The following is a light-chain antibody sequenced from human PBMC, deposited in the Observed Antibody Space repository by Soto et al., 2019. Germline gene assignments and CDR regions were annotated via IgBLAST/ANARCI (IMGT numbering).Light chain of an antibody. V-gene: IGKV3-15*01. CDR3: KQHHNWSQT. Sequence: EIVMTPYPATLSVSPGERATLSCRASQSVSSNLAWYQQKPGHAPRLLIYGASTRATGIPARFSGSGSGTEFTLTISSLQSEDFAVYYCKQHHNWSQTCRQGTMA. CDR1: QSVSSN. J-gene: IGKJ1*01. CDR2: GAS.